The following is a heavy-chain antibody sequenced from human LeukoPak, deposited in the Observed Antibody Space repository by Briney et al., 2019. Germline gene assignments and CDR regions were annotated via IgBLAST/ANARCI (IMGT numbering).Heavy chain of an antibody. J-gene: IGHJ3*02. CDR3: ARLGIAAAGSFAAFDI. V-gene: IGHV4-59*01. CDR2: IYYSGST. CDR1: GGSISSYY. Sequence: SETLSLTCTVSGGSISSYYWSWIRQPPGKGLEWIGYIYYSGSTNYNPSLKSRVTISVDTSKNQFSLKLSSVTAADTAVYYCARLGIAAAGSFAAFDIWGQGTMVTVSS. D-gene: IGHD6-13*01.